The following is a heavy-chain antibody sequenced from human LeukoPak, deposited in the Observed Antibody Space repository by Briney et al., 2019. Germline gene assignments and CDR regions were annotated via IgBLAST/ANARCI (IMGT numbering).Heavy chain of an antibody. J-gene: IGHJ4*02. CDR2: IRNRAYGGTT. V-gene: IGHV3-49*04. CDR3: SRARLVGYCTSTSCYGGSYFDY. D-gene: IGHD2-2*01. CDR1: GFTFSSYA. Sequence: QPGGSLRLSCAASGFTFSSYAMSWVRQAPGKGLEWVGFIRNRAYGGTTEYAASVKGRFTISRDDSKSIAYLQMNSLKTEDTAVYYCSRARLVGYCTSTSCYGGSYFDYWGQGTLVTVSS.